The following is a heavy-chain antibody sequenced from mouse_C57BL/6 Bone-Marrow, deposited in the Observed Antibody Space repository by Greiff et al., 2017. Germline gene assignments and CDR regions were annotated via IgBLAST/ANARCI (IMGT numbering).Heavy chain of an antibody. CDR2: INPNNGGT. V-gene: IGHV1-26*01. D-gene: IGHD1-1*01. Sequence: VQLQQSGPELVKPGASVKISCKASGYTFTDYYMNWVKQSHGKSLEWIGDINPNNGGTSYNQKFKGKATLTVDKSSSTAYMELRSLTSEDSAVYYCARQATVAPWYFDVWGTGTPVTVSS. J-gene: IGHJ1*03. CDR3: ARQATVAPWYFDV. CDR1: GYTFTDYY.